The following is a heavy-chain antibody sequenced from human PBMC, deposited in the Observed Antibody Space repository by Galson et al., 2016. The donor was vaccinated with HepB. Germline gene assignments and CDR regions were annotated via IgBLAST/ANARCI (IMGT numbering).Heavy chain of an antibody. CDR2: ISYDGSXK. V-gene: IGHV3-30*18. CDR1: GXXFSXXX. CDR3: AKGHTAMLASPFHY. J-gene: IGHJ4*02. D-gene: IGHD5-18*01. Sequence: SLRLSCAASGXXFSXXXIHXVXQAXGKGLEWVTVISYDGSXKYYADSLKGRFTISRDNSKNTVYLQMNSLRAEDTAVYYCAKGHTAMLASPFHYWGQGTLVTVSS.